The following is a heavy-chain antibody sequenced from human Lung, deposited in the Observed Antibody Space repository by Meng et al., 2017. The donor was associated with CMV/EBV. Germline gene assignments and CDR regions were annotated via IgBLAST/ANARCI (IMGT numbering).Heavy chain of an antibody. V-gene: IGHV3-30*02. CDR2: IRYDGSNK. CDR3: AKDAGVRPGVPGWDGMDV. CDR1: GFTFSSYG. J-gene: IGHJ6*02. D-gene: IGHD3-10*01. Sequence: GGSXRLXCAASGFTFSSYGMHWVRQAPGKGLEWVAFIRYDGSNKYYADSVKGRFTISRDNSKNTLYLQMNSLRAEDTAVYYCAKDAGVRPGVPGWDGMDVWXQGTXVTVSS.